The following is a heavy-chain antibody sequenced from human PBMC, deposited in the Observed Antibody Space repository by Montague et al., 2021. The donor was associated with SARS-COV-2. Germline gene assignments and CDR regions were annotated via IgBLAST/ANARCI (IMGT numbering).Heavy chain of an antibody. J-gene: IGHJ5*02. Sequence: SETLSLTCTVSGGSTNNYYWSWIRQPAGKGLEWIGRIHASGISTXXPSXXXRVPMSVDTSKNQFSLKLSSVTAADTAVYYCARGRFYYDSGELGSWGQGTLVTVSS. V-gene: IGHV4-4*07. CDR1: GGSTNNYY. D-gene: IGHD3-22*01. CDR3: ARGRFYYDSGELGS. CDR2: IHASGIS.